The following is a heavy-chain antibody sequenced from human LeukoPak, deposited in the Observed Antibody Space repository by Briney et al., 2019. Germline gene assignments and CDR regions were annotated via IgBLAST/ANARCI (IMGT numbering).Heavy chain of an antibody. J-gene: IGHJ4*02. CDR2: ISSSGSTI. V-gene: IGHV3-48*03. CDR1: GFTFSSYE. CDR3: ARDAVVGATLKEFDY. D-gene: IGHD1-26*01. Sequence: GGSLRLSCAASGFTFSSYEMNWVRQAPGKGLEWVSYISSSGSTIYYADSVKGRFTISRDNAKNSLYLQMNSLRAEDTAVYYCARDAVVGATLKEFDYWGQGTLVTVSS.